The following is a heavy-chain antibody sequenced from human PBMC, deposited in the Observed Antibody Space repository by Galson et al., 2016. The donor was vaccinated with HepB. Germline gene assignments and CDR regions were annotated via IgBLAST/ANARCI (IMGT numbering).Heavy chain of an antibody. Sequence: ETLSLTCTVSGGSVSSGNYYWSWIRQPPGKGLDWIGSIYYSGTTYYNPSLKRRVTMSVDTSKNQFSLKLNSVTAADTAVYYCATMGSSPGGFDSWGQGTLVTVSS. CDR1: GGSVSSGNYY. J-gene: IGHJ4*02. CDR2: IYYSGTT. V-gene: IGHV4-39*01. CDR3: ATMGSSPGGFDS. D-gene: IGHD6-13*01.